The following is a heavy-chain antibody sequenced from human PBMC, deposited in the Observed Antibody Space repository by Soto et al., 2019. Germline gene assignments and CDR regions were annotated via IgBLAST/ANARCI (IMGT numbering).Heavy chain of an antibody. V-gene: IGHV3-23*01. J-gene: IGHJ4*02. CDR3: AKDLGFSAPTAFDY. D-gene: IGHD3-10*01. CDR1: GFSFSSYA. Sequence: EVQLLHSGGGLVQPGGSLRLSCASSGFSFSSYAMSWVRQAPGKGLEWVSGIGASGGSTYYTDSVKGRFTIARDSSKNTVYLQMNILRAEDTAVYICAKDLGFSAPTAFDYWGLGTQVTVSS. CDR2: IGASGGST.